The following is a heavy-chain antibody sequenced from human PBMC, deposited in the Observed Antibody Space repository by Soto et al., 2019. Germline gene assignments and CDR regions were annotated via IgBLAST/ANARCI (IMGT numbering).Heavy chain of an antibody. CDR3: AKDQNCGGDCSYPYYYYYGMYV. CDR2: ISYDGSNK. D-gene: IGHD2-21*02. CDR1: GFTFSSYG. Sequence: GGSLRLSCAASGFTFSSYGMHWVRQGPGKGLEWVAVISYDGSNKYYADSVKGRFTISRDNSKNTLYLQMNSLRAEDTAVYYCAKDQNCGGDCSYPYYYYYGMYVWGQGTTVTVSS. J-gene: IGHJ6*02. V-gene: IGHV3-30*18.